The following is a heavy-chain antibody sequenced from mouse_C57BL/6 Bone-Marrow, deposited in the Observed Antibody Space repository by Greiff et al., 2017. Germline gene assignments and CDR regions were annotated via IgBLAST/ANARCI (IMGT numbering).Heavy chain of an antibody. CDR2: IWSGGGT. CDR1: GFSLTSYG. J-gene: IGHJ2*01. D-gene: IGHD2-4*01. Sequence: VMLKESGPGLVQPSQSLSITCTVSGFSLTSYGVHWVRQSPGKGLEWLGVIWSGGGTDYNAAFISRLSISKDNSTSHVFFKMNSLQADDTAIYYCARFYDYDGRYYFDYWGQGTTLTVSS. CDR3: ARFYDYDGRYYFDY. V-gene: IGHV2-2*01.